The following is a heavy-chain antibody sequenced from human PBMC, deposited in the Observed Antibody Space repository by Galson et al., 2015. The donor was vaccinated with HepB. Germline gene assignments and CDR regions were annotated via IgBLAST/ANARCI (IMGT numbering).Heavy chain of an antibody. V-gene: IGHV3-15*01. CDR2: IKRNSEGGTT. J-gene: IGHJ4*02. CDR3: ATGGHYFGA. D-gene: IGHD3-10*01. Sequence: SLRLSCAGSDFSMSDAWMSGVRQAPGRGLEWIGRIKRNSEGGTTEYGAPLKCRVSISRDESQNTLYLLMNGLETEDTAIYHCATGGHYFGAWGQGTLVTVSS. CDR1: DFSMSDAW.